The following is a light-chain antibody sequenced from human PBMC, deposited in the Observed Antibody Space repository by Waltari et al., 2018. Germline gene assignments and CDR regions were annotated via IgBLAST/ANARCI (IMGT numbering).Light chain of an antibody. Sequence: QSALTQPASVSGSPGQSITISCTGTSDDIGAYSYVTWYHQRPGKVPKLILYALTERPSGVSDRFSGSKSGSTGSLTVSGLQAEDEGLFYCSAYTSRGTLKFGGGTRVTVL. CDR2: ALT. V-gene: IGLV2-14*03. CDR3: SAYTSRGTLK. J-gene: IGLJ2*01. CDR1: SDDIGAYSY.